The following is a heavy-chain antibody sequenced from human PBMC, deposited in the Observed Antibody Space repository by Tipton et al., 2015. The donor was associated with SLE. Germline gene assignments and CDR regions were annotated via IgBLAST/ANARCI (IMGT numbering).Heavy chain of an antibody. CDR2: INHSGST. CDR3: ARDGIAAAGTYYYYGMDV. J-gene: IGHJ6*02. Sequence: TLSLTCAVYGGSFSGYYWSWIRQPPGKGLEWIGEINHSGSTNYNPSLKSRVTISVDTSKNQFSLKLSSVTAADTAVYYCARDGIAAAGTYYYYGMDVWGQGTTVTVSS. CDR1: GGSFSGYY. V-gene: IGHV4-34*01. D-gene: IGHD6-13*01.